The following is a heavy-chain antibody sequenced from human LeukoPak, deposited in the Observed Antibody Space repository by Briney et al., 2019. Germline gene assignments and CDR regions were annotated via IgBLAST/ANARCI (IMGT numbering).Heavy chain of an antibody. CDR2: IHHSGST. J-gene: IGHJ5*02. CDR1: GGSISSYY. Sequence: SETLSLTCTASGGSISSYYWSWIRQPPGKGLEYIGYIHHSGSTNYNPSFESRVTMSVDTSKNQLSLKLSSVTAADTAVYFCARGSMMVGPWGQGTLVTVSS. CDR3: ARGSMMVGP. V-gene: IGHV4-59*01. D-gene: IGHD3-16*01.